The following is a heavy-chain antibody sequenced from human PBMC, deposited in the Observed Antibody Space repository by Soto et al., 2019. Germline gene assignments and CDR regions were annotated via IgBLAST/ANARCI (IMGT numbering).Heavy chain of an antibody. J-gene: IGHJ6*02. CDR1: GFPFDDFA. CDR3: AKDMRGRSSSSRYYYGMDV. V-gene: IGHV3-9*01. D-gene: IGHD6-13*01. CDR2: ISWDSGTI. Sequence: EVQLVESGGGLVQPGRSLRLSCAASGFPFDDFAMHWVRQAPGKGLEWVSGISWDSGTIVYVDSVKGRFTISRDNAKNSLYLQMNSLRAEDTALYYCAKDMRGRSSSSRYYYGMDVWRQGTTVTVSS.